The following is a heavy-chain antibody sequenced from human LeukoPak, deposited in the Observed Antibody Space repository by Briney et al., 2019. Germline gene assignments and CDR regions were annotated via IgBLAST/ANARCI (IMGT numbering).Heavy chain of an antibody. D-gene: IGHD6-13*01. J-gene: IGHJ4*02. CDR3: ARESSSSSWFYYFDY. Sequence: SETLSLTCAVYGGSFSGYYWSWIRQPPGKGLEWIGYIYYSGSTNYNPSLKSRVTISVDTSKNQFSLKLSSVTAADTAVYYCARESSSSSWFYYFDYWGQGTLVTVSS. CDR2: IYYSGST. V-gene: IGHV4-59*01. CDR1: GGSFSGYY.